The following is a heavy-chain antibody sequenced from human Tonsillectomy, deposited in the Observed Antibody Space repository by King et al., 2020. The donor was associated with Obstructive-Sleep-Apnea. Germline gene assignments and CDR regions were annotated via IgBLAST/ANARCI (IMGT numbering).Heavy chain of an antibody. CDR2: ISYDGSNK. D-gene: IGHD4-17*01. CDR1: GFTFSSYV. J-gene: IGHJ5*02. V-gene: IGHV3-30*18. CDR3: AKERTHPLVPSTVCWFDP. Sequence: VQLVESGGGVVQPGRSLRLSCAASGFTFSSYVMHWVRQAPGKGLEWVAVISYDGSNKYYADSVKGRFTISRENSKNTLYLQMNSLRAEDTAVYYCAKERTHPLVPSTVCWFDPWGQGTLVTVSS.